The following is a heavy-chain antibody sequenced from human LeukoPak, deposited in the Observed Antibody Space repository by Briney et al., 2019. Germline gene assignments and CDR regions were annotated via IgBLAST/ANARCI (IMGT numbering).Heavy chain of an antibody. J-gene: IGHJ5*02. CDR1: GGSISTSSYY. V-gene: IGHV4-39*07. CDR2: IHNSEST. D-gene: IGHD5-12*01. Sequence: PSETLSLTCTVSGGSISTSSYYWGWIRQPPGKGLEWIGNIHNSESTYYNLSLKSRVTMSVDTSKNQFSLKLSSVTAADTAVYYCARDPRYGGYGEGWFDPWGQGTLVTVSS. CDR3: ARDPRYGGYGEGWFDP.